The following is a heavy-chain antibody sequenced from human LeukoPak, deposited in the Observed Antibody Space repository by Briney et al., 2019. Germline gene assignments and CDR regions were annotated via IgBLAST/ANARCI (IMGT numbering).Heavy chain of an antibody. Sequence: SQTLSLTCTVSGGSISSGDYYWSWIRQPPGKGLEWIGYIYYSGSTYYNPSLKSRVTISVDTSKNQFSLKLSSVTAADTAVYYCARDRASDIVVVPAAIFDYWGQGTLVTVSS. V-gene: IGHV4-30-4*08. D-gene: IGHD2-2*01. CDR1: GGSISSGDYY. CDR2: IYYSGST. J-gene: IGHJ4*02. CDR3: ARDRASDIVVVPAAIFDY.